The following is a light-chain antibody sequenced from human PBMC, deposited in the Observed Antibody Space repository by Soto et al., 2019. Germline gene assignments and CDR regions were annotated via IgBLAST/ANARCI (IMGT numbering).Light chain of an antibody. J-gene: IGLJ1*01. CDR1: SSDVGDYEY. Sequence: SVRSPPSSVCGSPGQSITISCTGTSSDVGDYEYVSWYQQHPGKGTKLMIYEVSNRTSGVSNRFSGSKSGKKASLTISGLQAEDETEYFCSSYKRTSRVYVFGTGTKVTVL. CDR2: EVS. V-gene: IGLV2-14*01. CDR3: SSYKRTSRVYV.